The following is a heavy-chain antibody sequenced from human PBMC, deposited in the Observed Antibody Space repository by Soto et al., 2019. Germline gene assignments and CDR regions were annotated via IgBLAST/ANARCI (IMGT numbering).Heavy chain of an antibody. CDR2: ISYDGSNK. CDR1: GFTFSSYA. J-gene: IGHJ3*02. CDR3: ARGTAGGYSSSDAFDI. Sequence: GGSLRLSWAASGFTFSSYAMHWVRQAPGKGLEWEAVISYDGSNKYYADSVKGRFTISRDNSKNTLYLQMNSLRAEDTAVYYCARGTAGGYSSSDAFDIWGQGTMVTVSS. D-gene: IGHD6-6*01. V-gene: IGHV3-30-3*01.